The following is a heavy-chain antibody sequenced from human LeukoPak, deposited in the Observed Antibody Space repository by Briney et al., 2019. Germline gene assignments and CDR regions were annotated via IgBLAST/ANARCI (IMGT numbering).Heavy chain of an antibody. V-gene: IGHV3-66*01. CDR3: ARDREYCSAATCYPNGVDV. CDR2: IYSDVRT. J-gene: IGHJ6*02. Sequence: PGGSLRLSCAASGFTVSSNYMSWVRQAPGKGLEWVSVIYSDVRTYYADSVKGRFTISRDNSKNTLNLQMNSLRAEDTAVYYCARDREYCSAATCYPNGVDVWGQGTTVTVSS. D-gene: IGHD2-15*01. CDR1: GFTVSSNY.